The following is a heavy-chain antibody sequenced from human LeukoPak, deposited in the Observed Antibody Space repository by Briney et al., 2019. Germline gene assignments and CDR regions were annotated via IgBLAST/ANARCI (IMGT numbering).Heavy chain of an antibody. D-gene: IGHD1-26*01. V-gene: IGHV1-18*01. CDR1: GYTFTSYG. Sequence: EASVKVSCKASGYTFTSYGISWVRQAPGQGLEWMGWISAYNGNTNYAQKLQGRVTMTTDTSTSTAYMELRSLRSDDTAVYYCARQDSGSGRLGGYYYYMDVWGKGTTVTVSS. CDR3: ARQDSGSGRLGGYYYYMDV. J-gene: IGHJ6*03. CDR2: ISAYNGNT.